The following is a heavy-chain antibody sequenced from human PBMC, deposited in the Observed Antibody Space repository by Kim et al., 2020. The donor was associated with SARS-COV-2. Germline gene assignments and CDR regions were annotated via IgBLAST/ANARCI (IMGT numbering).Heavy chain of an antibody. D-gene: IGHD1-1*01. CDR3: TRGCVSHWRGFDH. J-gene: IGHJ4*02. CDR2: ISHRGST. V-gene: IGHV4-31*03. Sequence: SETLSLTCSVSTDSIMNFNSHYTWIRQAPGRGLEWLGEISHRGSTNFNPSLQGRASVSVDTSKRQFSLTLNSVTAADTAFYYCTRGCVSHWRGFDHWGQGILVIVSS. CDR1: TDSIMNFNSH.